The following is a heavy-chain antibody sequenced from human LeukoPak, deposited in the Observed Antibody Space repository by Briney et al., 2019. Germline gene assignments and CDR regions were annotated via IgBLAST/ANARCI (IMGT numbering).Heavy chain of an antibody. D-gene: IGHD6-19*01. J-gene: IGHJ4*02. CDR1: GGSLSNYY. CDR2: IYDSGTT. V-gene: IGHV4-59*01. Sequence: SETLSLTCIVSGGSLSNYYWNWVRQPPGKRLEWIGNIYDSGTTYYNPSLKSRVTISVDKSKNQFSLKLGSVTAADTAIYYCARDLYSSGWYYDYWGPGTRVTVSS. CDR3: ARDLYSSGWYYDY.